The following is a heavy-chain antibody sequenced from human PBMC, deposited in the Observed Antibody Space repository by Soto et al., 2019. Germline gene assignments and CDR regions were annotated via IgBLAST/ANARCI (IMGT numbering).Heavy chain of an antibody. V-gene: IGHV3-74*01. D-gene: IGHD1-26*01. CDR3: ARWREGYYYGLDV. CDR2: INSDGSST. CDR1: RFTFSSYC. J-gene: IGHJ6*02. Sequence: PGGSLRLSCAASRFTFSSYCMYWVRQAPGKGLVWVSRINSDGSSTRYADSVKGRFSISRDNSKSTLYLQMNTLRAEDKAVYYCARWREGYYYGLDVWGQGTTVTVSS.